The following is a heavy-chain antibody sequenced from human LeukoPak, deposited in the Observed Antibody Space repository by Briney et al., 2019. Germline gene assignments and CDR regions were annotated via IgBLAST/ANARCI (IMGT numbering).Heavy chain of an antibody. J-gene: IGHJ4*02. V-gene: IGHV3-23*01. D-gene: IGHD4-17*01. CDR3: AKAGLYGDYYKFDY. CDR1: GFTFSSYA. Sequence: GFLRLSCAASGFTFSSYAMSWVRQAPGKGLEWVSAISGSGGSTYYADSVKGRFTISRDNSKNTLYLQMNSLRAEDTAVYYCAKAGLYGDYYKFDYWGQGTLVTVSS. CDR2: ISGSGGST.